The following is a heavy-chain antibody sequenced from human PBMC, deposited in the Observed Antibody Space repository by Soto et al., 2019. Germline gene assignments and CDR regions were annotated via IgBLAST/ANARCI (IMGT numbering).Heavy chain of an antibody. CDR1: GGTFSSYA. J-gene: IGHJ5*02. V-gene: IGHV1-69*13. CDR2: IIPIFGTA. D-gene: IGHD2-15*01. Sequence: GASVKVSCKASGGTFSSYAISWVRQAPGQGLEWMGGIIPIFGTANYAQKFQGRVTITADESTSTAYMELSSLRSEDTAVYYCARQTYCSGGSCYDREGLSRHFDPWGQGTLVTVSS. CDR3: ARQTYCSGGSCYDREGLSRHFDP.